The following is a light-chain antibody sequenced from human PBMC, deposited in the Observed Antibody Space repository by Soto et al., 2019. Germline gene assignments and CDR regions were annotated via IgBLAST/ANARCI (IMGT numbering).Light chain of an antibody. Sequence: QSVLTQPLSASGAPGQRVTISCSGGSSNIGSNTVSWYQQLPGTAPKLLIYDNNQRPSGVPARFSGSKSGTSASLAISGLQSEDEADYYCAAWDDSLNGHVVFGGGTKLTVL. V-gene: IGLV1-44*01. CDR2: DNN. CDR3: AAWDDSLNGHVV. CDR1: SSNIGSNT. J-gene: IGLJ2*01.